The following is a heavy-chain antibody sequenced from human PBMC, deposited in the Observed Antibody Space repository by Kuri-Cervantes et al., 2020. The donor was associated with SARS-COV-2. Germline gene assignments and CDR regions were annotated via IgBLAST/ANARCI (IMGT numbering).Heavy chain of an antibody. CDR2: INPNSGGT. Sequence: ASVKVSCKASGYTFTGYYMHWVRQAPGQGLEWMGWINPNSGGTNYAQKFQGRVTMTRDTSISTAYMELSRLRSDDTAVDYCARGVTMVRGVSLQQQSLGIEGYWGQGTLVTVSS. V-gene: IGHV1-2*02. D-gene: IGHD3-10*01. J-gene: IGHJ4*02. CDR3: ARGVTMVRGVSLQQQSLGIEGY. CDR1: GYTFTGYY.